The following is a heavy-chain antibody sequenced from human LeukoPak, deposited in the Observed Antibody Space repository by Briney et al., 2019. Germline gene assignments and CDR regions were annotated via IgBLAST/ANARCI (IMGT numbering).Heavy chain of an antibody. V-gene: IGHV4-4*07. CDR1: GGSISSYY. D-gene: IGHD3-10*01. J-gene: IGHJ4*02. Sequence: SETLSLTCTVSGGSISSYYWSWIRQPAGKGLEWIGRIYTSGSTNYNPSLKSRVTMSVDTSKNQFSLKLSSVTAADTAVYYCARDRGRTMVRGVTNALDYWGQGTLVTVSS. CDR3: ARDRGRTMVRGVTNALDY. CDR2: IYTSGST.